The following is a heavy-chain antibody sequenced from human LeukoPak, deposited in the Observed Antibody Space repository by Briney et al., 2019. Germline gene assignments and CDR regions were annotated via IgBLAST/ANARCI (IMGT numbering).Heavy chain of an antibody. CDR3: ARDGVPAYYYAMDV. D-gene: IGHD3-16*01. J-gene: IGHJ6*02. CDR1: GFTFNAYS. Sequence: PGGSLRLSCAASGFTFNAYSMNWVSQAPGKGLEWVPSISSSGDYIYYADSLKGRFTISRDNAKNSLFLQMNSLRAEDTAVYYCARDGVPAYYYAMDVWGQGTTVTVSS. V-gene: IGHV3-21*01. CDR2: ISSSGDYI.